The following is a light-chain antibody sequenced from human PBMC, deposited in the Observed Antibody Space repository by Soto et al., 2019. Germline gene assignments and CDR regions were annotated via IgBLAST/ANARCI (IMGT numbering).Light chain of an antibody. CDR1: QSVDSN. V-gene: IGKV3D-15*01. Sequence: EIVMTQSPAILSASPGESATLSCRASQSVDSNIAWYQLKPGQAPRLLRSGASARATGISGRFSGSGSGTEFTLTITSLQSEDFAVYYCQQYETWPPGPFGQGTRLEIK. CDR2: GAS. CDR3: QQYETWPPGP. J-gene: IGKJ5*01.